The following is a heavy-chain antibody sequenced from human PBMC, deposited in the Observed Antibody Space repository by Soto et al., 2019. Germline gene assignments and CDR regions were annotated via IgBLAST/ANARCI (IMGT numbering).Heavy chain of an antibody. CDR3: ARDYSSGWYWFDP. V-gene: IGHV3-11*01. CDR2: ISSSGSTI. Sequence: GGSLRLSCAASGFTFSDYYMSWIRQAPGKGLEWVSYISSSGSTIYYADSVKGRFTISRDNAKNSLYLQMNSLRAEDTAVYYCARDYSSGWYWFDPWGQGTLVTVSS. J-gene: IGHJ5*02. CDR1: GFTFSDYY. D-gene: IGHD6-19*01.